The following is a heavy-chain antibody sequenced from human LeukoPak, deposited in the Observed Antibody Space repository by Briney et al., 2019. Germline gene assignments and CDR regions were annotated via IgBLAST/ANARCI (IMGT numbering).Heavy chain of an antibody. CDR2: ISSSSSYI. Sequence: PGGSLRLSCAASGFTFSSYAMSWVRQAPGKGLEWVSSISSSSSYIYYADSVKGRFTISRDNAKNSLYLQMNSLRAEDTAVYYCARDSKRYSSSSDHWGQGTLVTVSS. D-gene: IGHD6-6*01. J-gene: IGHJ5*02. V-gene: IGHV3-21*01. CDR3: ARDSKRYSSSSDH. CDR1: GFTFSSYA.